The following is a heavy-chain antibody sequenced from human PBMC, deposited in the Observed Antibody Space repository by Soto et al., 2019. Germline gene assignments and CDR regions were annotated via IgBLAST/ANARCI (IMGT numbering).Heavy chain of an antibody. CDR1: GFTFSSYG. CDR3: AKRGGIVVVPAAGGMDV. Sequence: PGGSLRLSCAASGFTFSSYGMHWVRQAPGKGLEWVAVISYDGSNKYYADSVKGRFTISRDNSKNTLYLQMNSLRAEDTAVYYCAKRGGIVVVPAAGGMDVWGQGTTVTVSS. CDR2: ISYDGSNK. D-gene: IGHD2-2*01. J-gene: IGHJ6*02. V-gene: IGHV3-30*18.